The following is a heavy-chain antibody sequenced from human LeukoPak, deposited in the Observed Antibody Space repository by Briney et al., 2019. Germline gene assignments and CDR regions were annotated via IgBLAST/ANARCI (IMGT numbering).Heavy chain of an antibody. CDR1: GFTFSSYT. D-gene: IGHD1-1*01. CDR3: ARGPTNSGFDP. J-gene: IGHJ5*02. Sequence: GGSLRLSCAASGFTFSSYTMNWVRPAPGKGLEWVSYISTDSNTIYYADSVKGRFTISRDNAKNSLYLQMNSLRAEDTAVYFCARGPTNSGFDPWGQGTLVTVSS. V-gene: IGHV3-48*01. CDR2: ISTDSNTI.